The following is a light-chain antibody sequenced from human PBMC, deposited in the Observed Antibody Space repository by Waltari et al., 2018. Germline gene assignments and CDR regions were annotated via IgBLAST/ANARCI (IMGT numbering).Light chain of an antibody. CDR2: AAS. V-gene: IGKV1-6*01. Sequence: AIQMTQSPSSLSASVGDRVTITCRASQGIRNELGCYQKKPGKDSKLLFYAASSLQSGVPSRFSGSGSGTDFTLTISSLHPEDFATYYSLKHHNYPLTFSGGAKVEIK. J-gene: IGKJ4*01. CDR1: QGIRNE. CDR3: LKHHNYPLT.